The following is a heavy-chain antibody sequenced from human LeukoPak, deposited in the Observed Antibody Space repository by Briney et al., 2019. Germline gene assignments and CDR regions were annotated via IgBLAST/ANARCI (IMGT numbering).Heavy chain of an antibody. CDR1: GGSISSSSYY. CDR3: ARVYDSSGYYFD. V-gene: IGHV4-39*01. J-gene: IGHJ4*02. Sequence: SQTLSLTCTVSGGSISSSSYYWGWIRQPRGKGLEWIGSIYYSGSTYHNPSLKSRVTISVDTSKNQFSLKLSSVTAADTAVYYCARVYDSSGYYFDWGQGTLVTVSS. CDR2: IYYSGST. D-gene: IGHD3-22*01.